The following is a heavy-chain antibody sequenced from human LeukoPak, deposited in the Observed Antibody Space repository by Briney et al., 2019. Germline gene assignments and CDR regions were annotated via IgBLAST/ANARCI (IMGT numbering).Heavy chain of an antibody. D-gene: IGHD5-18*01. CDR2: ISSSSSYI. V-gene: IGHV3-21*01. CDR1: GFTFSSYG. J-gene: IGHJ4*02. Sequence: GGSLRLSCAASGFTFSSYGINWVRQAPGKGLEWVSSISSSSSYIYYADSVKGRFTISRDNAKNSLYLQMNSLRAEDTAVYYCARVEYTAMVLPDYWGQGTLVTVSS. CDR3: ARVEYTAMVLPDY.